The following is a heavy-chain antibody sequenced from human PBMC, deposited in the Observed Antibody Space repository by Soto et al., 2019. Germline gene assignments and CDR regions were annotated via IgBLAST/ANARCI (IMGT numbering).Heavy chain of an antibody. CDR3: AKDRNVWGSYTFDY. J-gene: IGHJ4*02. Sequence: PGGSLRLSCAASGFTFDDYTMHWVRQAPGKGLEWVSLISWDGGSTYYADSVKGRFTISRDNSKNSLYLQMNSLRTEDTALYYCAKDRNVWGSYTFDYWGQGTLVTVSS. CDR1: GFTFDDYT. CDR2: ISWDGGST. D-gene: IGHD3-16*01. V-gene: IGHV3-43*01.